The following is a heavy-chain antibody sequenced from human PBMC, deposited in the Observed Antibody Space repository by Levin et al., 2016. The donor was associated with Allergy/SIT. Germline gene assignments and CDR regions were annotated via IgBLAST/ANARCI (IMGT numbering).Heavy chain of an antibody. Sequence: GGSLRLSCAASGFNFSNHAMNWARQAPGKGLEWVSSINKDSNYIYYADSVKGRFTTSRDNAKSSLYLQMDSLRAEDTAVYYCARDWASTFGSVWGQGTTVTVSS. J-gene: IGHJ6*02. CDR3: ARDWASTFGSV. D-gene: IGHD3-3*01. V-gene: IGHV3-21*01. CDR1: GFNFSNHA. CDR2: INKDSNYI.